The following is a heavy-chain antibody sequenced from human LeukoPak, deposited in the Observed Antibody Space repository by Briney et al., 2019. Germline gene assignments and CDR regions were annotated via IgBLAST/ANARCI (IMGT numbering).Heavy chain of an antibody. CDR3: ARVSYYDYVWGTYRRFLYYFDH. CDR2: MYYSGST. CDR1: GGSISNNY. D-gene: IGHD3-16*02. V-gene: IGHV4-59*01. J-gene: IGHJ4*02. Sequence: SETLSLTCTVSGGSISNNYWSWIRQPPAKALEWIGYMYYSGSTNYNPSLRSRVTISVDTSKNQFSLKLSSVPAADTAVYYCARVSYYDYVWGTYRRFLYYFDHWRQATLVTVCS.